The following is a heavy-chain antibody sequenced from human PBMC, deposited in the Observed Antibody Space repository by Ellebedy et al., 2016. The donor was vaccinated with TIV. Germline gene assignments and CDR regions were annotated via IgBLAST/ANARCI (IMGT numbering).Heavy chain of an antibody. CDR2: IRRDGSST. CDR3: ARDLGHSGYDLLDS. J-gene: IGHJ4*02. Sequence: GESLKISCAASGITFSDYWMHWVRQAPGKGPVWVSRIRRDGSSTNYADSVKGRFTISRDNAKNTLYLQINSLRVEDTAVYYCARDLGHSGYDLLDSWGQGTLVTVSA. V-gene: IGHV3-74*01. CDR1: GITFSDYW. D-gene: IGHD5-12*01.